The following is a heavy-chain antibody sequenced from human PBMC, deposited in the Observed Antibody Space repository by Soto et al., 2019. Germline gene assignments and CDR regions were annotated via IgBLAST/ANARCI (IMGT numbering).Heavy chain of an antibody. CDR1: GFTFSDYY. D-gene: IGHD2-15*01. J-gene: IGHJ5*02. Sequence: GGSLRLSCAASGFTFSDYYMSWIRQAPGKGLEWVSYISSRNDYTKYADSVKGRFTISRDNAKNSLSLQMNSLTAEDTAIYYCARLVVGSTRFDPWGQGTLVTVSS. CDR2: ISSRNDYT. V-gene: IGHV3-11*03. CDR3: ARLVVGSTRFDP.